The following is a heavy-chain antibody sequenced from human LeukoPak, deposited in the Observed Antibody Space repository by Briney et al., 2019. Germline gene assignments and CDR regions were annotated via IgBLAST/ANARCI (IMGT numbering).Heavy chain of an antibody. Sequence: GGSLRLSCAASGFIFSSNAMSWVRQAPGKGLEWVSAITGTDGKTYYADSVKGRFTISRDTSKNTLYLQMNSLRAEDTAIYYCAKLDAIDAFDMWGQGTMVTVSS. CDR2: ITGTDGKT. CDR1: GFIFSSNA. V-gene: IGHV3-23*01. CDR3: AKLDAIDAFDM. J-gene: IGHJ3*02.